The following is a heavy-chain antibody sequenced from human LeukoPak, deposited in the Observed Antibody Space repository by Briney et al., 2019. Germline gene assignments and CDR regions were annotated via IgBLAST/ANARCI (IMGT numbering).Heavy chain of an antibody. CDR3: AKDHYWSIDY. CDR2: IKGDGIST. J-gene: IGHJ4*02. D-gene: IGHD3-3*01. Sequence: GGALRLSCAASGFDFSSNWMHWVRHAPGQGLVWVSRIKGDGISTNYADSVKGRFTISRDIAKNTLYLQMNSLRAEDTGVYYCAKDHYWSIDYWGRGTLVTVSS. CDR1: GFDFSSNW. V-gene: IGHV3-74*01.